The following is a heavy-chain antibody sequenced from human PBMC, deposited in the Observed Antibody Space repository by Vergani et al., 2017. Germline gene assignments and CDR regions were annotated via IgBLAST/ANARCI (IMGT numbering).Heavy chain of an antibody. CDR3: ARVMYRDEASTGYRLEGRDI. V-gene: IGHV4-59*13. Sequence: QVQLEESGPGLLKPSETLSLTCTVSGGSFNTYYWSWIRQSPGKGLEWIGYIYSNGGTNYNPSLNSRVTMSVDTSKNQFSLKLRSVTAANTAVYFCARVMYRDEASTGYRLEGRDIWGQGTTVTISS. CDR1: GGSFNTYY. D-gene: IGHD3-9*01. J-gene: IGHJ6*02. CDR2: IYSNGGT.